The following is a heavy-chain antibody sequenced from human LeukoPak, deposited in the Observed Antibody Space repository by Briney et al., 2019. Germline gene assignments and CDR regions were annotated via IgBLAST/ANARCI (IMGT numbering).Heavy chain of an antibody. CDR3: ARAYYDFWSGSYYYYMDV. Sequence: PSETLSLTCTVPGGSISSHYWSWIRQPPGKGPEWIGYIHHSGSTNYNPSLKSRVTISVDTSKNQFSLKLSSVTAADSAVYYCARAYYDFWSGSYYYYMDVGGKGTTVTVSS. CDR1: GGSISSHY. CDR2: IHHSGST. J-gene: IGHJ6*03. V-gene: IGHV4-59*11. D-gene: IGHD3-3*01.